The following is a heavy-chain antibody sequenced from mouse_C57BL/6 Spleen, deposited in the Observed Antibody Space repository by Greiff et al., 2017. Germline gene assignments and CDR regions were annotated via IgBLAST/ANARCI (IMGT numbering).Heavy chain of an antibody. CDR2: IYPGDGDT. J-gene: IGHJ4*01. CDR1: GYAFSSYW. CDR3: ARSGAMDY. V-gene: IGHV1-80*01. D-gene: IGHD3-1*01. Sequence: VQRVESGAELVKPGASVKISCKASGYAFSSYWMNWVKQRPGKGLEWIGQIYPGDGDTNYNGKFKGKATLTADKSSSTAYMQLSSLTSEDSAVYFCARSGAMDYWGQGTSVTVSS.